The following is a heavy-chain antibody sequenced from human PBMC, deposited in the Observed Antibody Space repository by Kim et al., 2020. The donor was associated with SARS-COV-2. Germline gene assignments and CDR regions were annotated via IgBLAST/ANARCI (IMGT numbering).Heavy chain of an antibody. V-gene: IGHV3-73*01. CDR1: GFTFSDSA. D-gene: IGHD6-13*01. Sequence: GGSLRLSCAASGFTFSDSAMYWVRQASGKGLEWVGGIRSKASSYAKAYAVSGKGSFIISRDDSKNTPYLQMNSVKTADTAIYYSTRVRPYSNSWTDDFD. J-gene: IGHJ3*02. CDR3: TRVRPYSNSWTDDFD. CDR2: IRSKASSYAK.